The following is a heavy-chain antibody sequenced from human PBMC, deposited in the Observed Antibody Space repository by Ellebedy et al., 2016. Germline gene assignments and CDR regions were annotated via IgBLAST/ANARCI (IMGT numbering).Heavy chain of an antibody. D-gene: IGHD1-7*01. J-gene: IGHJ4*02. V-gene: IGHV3-66*01. Sequence: GESLKISXAASGFSVSPNYMSWVRQAPGKGLEWLSAIYSGDNTFHADSVKGRFTISRDISKNTVYLQMNSLRVDDTAVYYCTRGITGTTGGSSWGQGTLVTVSS. CDR3: TRGITGTTGGSS. CDR2: IYSGDNT. CDR1: GFSVSPNY.